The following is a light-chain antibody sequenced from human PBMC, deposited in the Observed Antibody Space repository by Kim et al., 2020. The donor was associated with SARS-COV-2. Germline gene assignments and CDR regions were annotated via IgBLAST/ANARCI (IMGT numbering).Light chain of an antibody. Sequence: AIRMTQSPSSLSASTGDRVTITCRASQGISSYLAWYQQKPGKAPKLLIYAASTLQSGVPSRFSGSGSGTDFTLTISCLQSEDFATYYCQQYYSYLRTLGQGTKVDIK. J-gene: IGKJ1*01. CDR3: QQYYSYLRT. V-gene: IGKV1-8*01. CDR1: QGISSY. CDR2: AAS.